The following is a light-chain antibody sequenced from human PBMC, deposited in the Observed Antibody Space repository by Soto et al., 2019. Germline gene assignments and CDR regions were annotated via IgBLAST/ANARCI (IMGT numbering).Light chain of an antibody. J-gene: IGKJ2*01. CDR1: QSVSSN. CDR2: GAS. CDR3: QQYNNWPPYT. V-gene: IGKV3-15*01. Sequence: EIVMTQSPATLSVSPGERVTLSCRASQSVSSNLAWYQQKPGQAPRLLISGASTRATGIPARFSGSGSGTAFTLTISSLQSEDFAVYYCQQYNNWPPYTFGQGTKLEIK.